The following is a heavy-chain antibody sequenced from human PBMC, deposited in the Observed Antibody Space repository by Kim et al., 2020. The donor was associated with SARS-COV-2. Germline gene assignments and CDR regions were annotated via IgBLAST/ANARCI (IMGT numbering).Heavy chain of an antibody. D-gene: IGHD6-6*01. J-gene: IGHJ4*02. Sequence: VKGRFTISRDNSKNTLYLQMNSLRAEDTAVYYCARERRSYSSSSAPNLDYWGQGTLVTVSS. V-gene: IGHV3-30*01. CDR3: ARERRSYSSSSAPNLDY.